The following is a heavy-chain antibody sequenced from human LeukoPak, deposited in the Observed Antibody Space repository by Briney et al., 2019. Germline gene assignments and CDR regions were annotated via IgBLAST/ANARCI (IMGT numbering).Heavy chain of an antibody. CDR3: AKGDDYWPFDY. D-gene: IGHD4-11*01. CDR1: GFTFSSYG. V-gene: IGHV3-30*02. Sequence: GGSLRLSCAASGFTFSSYGMHWVRQARGKGLGWVACIRYDGSNKYYADSVKGRFTISRDNSKDTLYLQMNSLRAEDTAVYYCAKGDDYWPFDYWGQGTLVTVSS. CDR2: IRYDGSNK. J-gene: IGHJ4*02.